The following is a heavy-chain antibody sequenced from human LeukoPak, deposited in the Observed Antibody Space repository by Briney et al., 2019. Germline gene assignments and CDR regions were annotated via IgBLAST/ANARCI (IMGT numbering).Heavy chain of an antibody. CDR2: IYYSGSA. D-gene: IGHD5-24*01. CDR1: GGAITSSSYY. Sequence: SESLSLTCTVSGGAITSSSYYWGWIRQPPGKGLEWFGYIYYSGSANYNPLLKSRDTISVDTYKNQFSLKMSSVTAADTAVYYCARQGGDGYNALDCFGIWGQGTMVTVSS. J-gene: IGHJ3*02. V-gene: IGHV4-61*05. CDR3: ARQGGDGYNALDCFGI.